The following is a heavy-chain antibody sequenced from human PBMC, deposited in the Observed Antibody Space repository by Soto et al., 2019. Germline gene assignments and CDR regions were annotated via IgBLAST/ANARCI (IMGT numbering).Heavy chain of an antibody. CDR1: GYSFTSYA. CDR3: ARRDGIIVAGILDY. J-gene: IGHJ4*02. Sequence: QVHLVQSGAEVKKPGASVKVSCKASGYSFTSYAMHWVRQAPGQRLEWVGWINAGNGNTEYSQKFQGRVTITRDTSATTAYMELSSLSSEDTAVYYCARRDGIIVAGILDYWGQGTLITVSS. CDR2: INAGNGNT. D-gene: IGHD6-19*01. V-gene: IGHV1-3*01.